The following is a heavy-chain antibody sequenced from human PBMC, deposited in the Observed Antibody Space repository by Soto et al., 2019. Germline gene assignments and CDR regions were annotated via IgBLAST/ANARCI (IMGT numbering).Heavy chain of an antibody. J-gene: IGHJ6*02. V-gene: IGHV5-51*01. CDR1: GYIFTNYW. Sequence: GESLKISCKGSGYIFTNYWIGWVRQMPGKGLEWMGIIHPGDSDTTYSPSVQGQVTISADKSISTAYLQWSSLKASDTAMYYCARSSVGGYYHSVMDVWGQGTTVTVSS. D-gene: IGHD5-12*01. CDR3: ARSSVGGYYHSVMDV. CDR2: IHPGDSDT.